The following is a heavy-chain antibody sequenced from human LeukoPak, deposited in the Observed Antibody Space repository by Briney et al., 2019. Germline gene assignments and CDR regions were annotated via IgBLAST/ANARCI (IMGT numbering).Heavy chain of an antibody. V-gene: IGHV3-23*01. CDR3: AKAIGDCVAFDI. CDR2: ISGSGGST. CDR1: GFTFSSYA. J-gene: IGHJ3*02. Sequence: PGGSLRLSCAASGFTFSSYAMSWVRRAPGKGLEWVSAISGSGGSTYYADSVKGRFTISRDNSKNTLYLQMNSLRSEDTAVYYCAKAIGDCVAFDIWGQGTMVTVSS. D-gene: IGHD2-21*02.